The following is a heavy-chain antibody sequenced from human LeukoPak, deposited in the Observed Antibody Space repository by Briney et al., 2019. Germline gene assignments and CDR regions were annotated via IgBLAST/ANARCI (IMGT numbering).Heavy chain of an antibody. J-gene: IGHJ4*02. CDR3: AHGTVYQLDY. CDR1: GFSFSSDG. Sequence: PGGSLRLSCVASGFSFSSDGMSWVRQAPGRGLEWASGILGGAGSTYYADSVKGRFTISRDNSKNTLYLQMNSLRAEDTAVYYCAHGTVYQLDYWGQGTLVTVSS. CDR2: ILGGAGST. D-gene: IGHD2-2*01. V-gene: IGHV3-23*01.